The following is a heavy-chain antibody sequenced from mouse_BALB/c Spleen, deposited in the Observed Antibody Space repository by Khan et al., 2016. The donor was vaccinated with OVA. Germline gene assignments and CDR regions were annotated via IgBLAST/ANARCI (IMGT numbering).Heavy chain of an antibody. CDR3: AGGEAGYCRDDGDDMEY. CDR1: GYTFTTAG. D-gene: IGHD2-14*01. CDR2: INTHSGVP. Sequence: QIQLVQSGPELKKPGETVRISCKASGYTFTTAGIQWVQKMPGKGLKWIGWINTHSGVPKYVEDFKGRFAFSSEISANTAYLQITNLKYEDTATYLGAGGEAGYCRDDGDDMEYWGQGTSVTVFS. J-gene: IGHJ4*01. V-gene: IGHV9-4*02.